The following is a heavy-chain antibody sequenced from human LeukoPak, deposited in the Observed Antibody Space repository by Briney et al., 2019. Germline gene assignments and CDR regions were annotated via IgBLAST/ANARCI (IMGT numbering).Heavy chain of an antibody. CDR2: IYSVGTT. CDR1: GFTVSTNY. CDR3: ARAQRSGYSFGHYFDY. V-gene: IGHV3-66*01. J-gene: IGHJ4*02. Sequence: GGSLRLSCAASGFTVSTNYMSWVRQSPGKGLEWVSIIYSVGTTFCADSVKGRFTISRDNSKNTLYLQMNSLEAEDTAVYYCARAQRSGYSFGHYFDYWGQGSLVTVSS. D-gene: IGHD5-18*01.